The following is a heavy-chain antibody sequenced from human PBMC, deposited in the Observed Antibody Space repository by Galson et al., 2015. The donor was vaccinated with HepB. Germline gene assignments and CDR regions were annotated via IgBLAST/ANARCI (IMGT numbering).Heavy chain of an antibody. CDR3: ARDKRGSGKLPYFDY. J-gene: IGHJ4*02. Sequence: SLRLSCAASGFTFSSYAMHWVRQAPGKGLEWVAVISYDGSNKYYADSVKGRFTISRDNSKNTLYLQMNSLRAEDTAVYYCARDKRGSGKLPYFDYWGQGTLVTVSS. D-gene: IGHD3-10*01. V-gene: IGHV3-30-3*01. CDR1: GFTFSSYA. CDR2: ISYDGSNK.